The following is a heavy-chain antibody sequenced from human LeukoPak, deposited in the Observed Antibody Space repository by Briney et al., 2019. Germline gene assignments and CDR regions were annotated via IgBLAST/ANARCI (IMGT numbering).Heavy chain of an antibody. CDR1: GFTFDDYA. D-gene: IGHD3-10*01. Sequence: GGSLRLSCAASGFTFDDYAMRWVRQAPGKGLEWVSGISWNSGSIGYADSVKGRFTISRDNAKNSLYLQMNSLRAEDTALYYCAKDIGYYGSGSYSSFDYWGQGTLVTVSS. J-gene: IGHJ4*02. CDR3: AKDIGYYGSGSYSSFDY. CDR2: ISWNSGSI. V-gene: IGHV3-9*01.